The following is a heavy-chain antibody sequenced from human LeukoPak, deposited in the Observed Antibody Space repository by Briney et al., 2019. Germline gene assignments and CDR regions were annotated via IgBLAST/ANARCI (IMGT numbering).Heavy chain of an antibody. Sequence: SVKVSCKASGGTFSSYAISWVRQAPGQGLEWIGGIIPIFGTANYAQKFQGRVTITTDESTSTAYMELSSLRSEDTAVYYCARSLQRYYYDSSGLPRMDVWGKGTTVTVSS. J-gene: IGHJ6*04. CDR2: IIPIFGTA. CDR1: GGTFSSYA. D-gene: IGHD3-22*01. CDR3: ARSLQRYYYDSSGLPRMDV. V-gene: IGHV1-69*05.